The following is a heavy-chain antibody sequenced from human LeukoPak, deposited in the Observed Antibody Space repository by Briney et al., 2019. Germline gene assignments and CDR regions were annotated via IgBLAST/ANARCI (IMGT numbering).Heavy chain of an antibody. CDR3: ARDWIGESYYYMDV. Sequence: SETLSLTCTVSGGSISSYYWSWIRQPPGKGLEWIGYICYSGSTNYNPSLKSRVTMSVDTSKNQFSLKLSSVAAADTAVYYCARDWIGESYYYMDVWGKGTAVTVSS. CDR1: GGSISSYY. J-gene: IGHJ6*03. D-gene: IGHD3-10*01. V-gene: IGHV4-59*12. CDR2: ICYSGST.